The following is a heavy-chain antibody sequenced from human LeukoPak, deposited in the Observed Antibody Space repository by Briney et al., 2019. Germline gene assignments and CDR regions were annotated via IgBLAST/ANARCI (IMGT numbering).Heavy chain of an antibody. CDR3: ASYYCSSGSCYFDY. J-gene: IGHJ4*02. CDR2: IYRGDT. V-gene: IGHV3-53*01. CDR1: GFIAGYNY. Sequence: PGGSLRLSCEVSGFIAGYNYMSWARQAPGKGLEWVSVIYRGDTYYADSVKGRFTISRDDSKNTVFLQMNNLRVEDMAEYFCASYYCSSGSCYFDYWGQGTLVTVSS. D-gene: IGHD2-15*01.